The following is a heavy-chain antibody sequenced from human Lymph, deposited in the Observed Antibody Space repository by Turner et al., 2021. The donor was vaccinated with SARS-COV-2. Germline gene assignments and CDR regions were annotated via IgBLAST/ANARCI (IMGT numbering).Heavy chain of an antibody. Sequence: EVQLLETGGGLIQSGGSLRLSCPAPGFNVSSNYMSWFRQAPGKGREWSSVIYSGGSTVDADSVRGQFTNSRDKSKNTLYLQMNSLRAEDTAVYYCARDNPHEAFDIWGQGTMVTVSS. V-gene: IGHV3-53*02. J-gene: IGHJ3*02. CDR3: ARDNPHEAFDI. CDR2: IYSGGST. CDR1: GFNVSSNY.